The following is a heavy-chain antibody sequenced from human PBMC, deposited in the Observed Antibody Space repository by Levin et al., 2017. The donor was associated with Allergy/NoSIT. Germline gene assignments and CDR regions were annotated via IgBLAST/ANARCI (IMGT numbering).Heavy chain of an antibody. V-gene: IGHV3-66*01. D-gene: IGHD2-15*01. J-gene: IGHJ4*02. CDR1: GITVSSHY. CDR2: IYSGGTT. CDR3: TRSRDCSGGACYRGVFDY. Sequence: TGGSLRLSCEASGITVSSHYMSWVRQAPGRGLEWVSSIYSGGTTYYADSVKGRFTISRDNSRDNSKNTLNLQMNTLRAEDTAVYYCTRSRDCSGGACYRGVFDYWGPGILVTVSS.